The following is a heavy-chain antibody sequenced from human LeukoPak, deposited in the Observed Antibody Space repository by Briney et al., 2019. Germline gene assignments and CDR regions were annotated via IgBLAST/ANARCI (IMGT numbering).Heavy chain of an antibody. V-gene: IGHV3-33*01. D-gene: IGHD3-3*01. CDR3: ARETRASWSGYLDY. CDR2: IWYDGSNK. J-gene: IGHJ4*02. Sequence: GGSLRLSCAASGFTFSSYGMHWVRQAPGKGLEWVAVIWYDGSNKYYADSVKGRFTISRDNSKNTLYLQMNSLRAEDTAVYYCARETRASWSGYLDYWGQGTLVTVSS. CDR1: GFTFSSYG.